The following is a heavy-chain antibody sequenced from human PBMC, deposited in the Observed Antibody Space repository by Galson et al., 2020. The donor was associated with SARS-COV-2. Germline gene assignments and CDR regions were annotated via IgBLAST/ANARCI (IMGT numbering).Heavy chain of an antibody. CDR3: AKSFTFDGVTLEY. Sequence: GGSLRLSCGGSGFTFSSYAMSWVRQAPGKGLEWVSSISGSGSSTYYADSVKGRFTVSRDNSKNTLFLQMDSLRAEDTAVYYCAKSFTFDGVTLEYWGQGTQVTVIS. V-gene: IGHV3-23*01. CDR1: GFTFSSYA. J-gene: IGHJ4*02. D-gene: IGHD3-16*01. CDR2: ISGSGSST.